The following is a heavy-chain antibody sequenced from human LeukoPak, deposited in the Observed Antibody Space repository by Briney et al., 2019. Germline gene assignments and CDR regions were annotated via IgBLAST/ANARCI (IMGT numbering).Heavy chain of an antibody. Sequence: GGSLRLSCGASGFIFRNYAMSWVRQAPGEGLEWVSGISDNGGGRYYADSVKGRFTISRDNSENTLYLQMNSLRVEDTAVYYCARGRMAMWGFDYWGQGTLVTVSS. CDR1: GFIFRNYA. CDR3: ARGRMAMWGFDY. V-gene: IGHV3-23*01. D-gene: IGHD5-24*01. J-gene: IGHJ4*02. CDR2: ISDNGGGR.